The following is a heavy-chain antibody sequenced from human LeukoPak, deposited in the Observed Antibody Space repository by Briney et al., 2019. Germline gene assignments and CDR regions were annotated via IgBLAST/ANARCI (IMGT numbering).Heavy chain of an antibody. J-gene: IGHJ4*02. CDR1: GGPISSYY. CDR3: ARHFCSGDNCYYFDY. CDR2: IYYSGST. Sequence: SETLSLTCTVSGGPISSYYWSLIRQPPGKGLEWIGYIYYSGSTNYNPSLKSRVTISVDTSKNQVSLKLSSVTAADTAVYYCARHFCSGDNCYYFDYWGQGTLVTVSS. D-gene: IGHD2-15*01. V-gene: IGHV4-59*08.